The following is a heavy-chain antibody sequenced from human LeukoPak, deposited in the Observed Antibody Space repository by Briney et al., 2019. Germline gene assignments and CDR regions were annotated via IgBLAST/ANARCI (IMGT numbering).Heavy chain of an antibody. CDR3: ARVLFRFFAYDS. V-gene: IGHV3-53*01. Sequence: GSLRLSCAASGFPLSSNYMSWVRQAPGEGLEWVSVIYSGGSTSYADSVKGRFTISRDSSKNTLYLQMNSLRAEDTAVYFCARVLFRFFAYDSWGQGILVTVSS. CDR1: GFPLSSNY. CDR2: IYSGGST. J-gene: IGHJ5*01.